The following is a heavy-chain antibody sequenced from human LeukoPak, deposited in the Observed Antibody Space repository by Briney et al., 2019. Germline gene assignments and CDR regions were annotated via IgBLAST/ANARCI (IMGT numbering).Heavy chain of an antibody. D-gene: IGHD4-17*01. J-gene: IGHJ2*01. CDR1: GGSISSSSYY. Sequence: SETLSLTCTVSGGSISSSSYYWGWIRQPPGHGLEWIGSIYYSGSTYYNPSLKSRVTISVDTSKNQFSLKLSSVTAADTAVYYCARQPDYGDLYWYFDLWGRGTLVTVSS. CDR3: ARQPDYGDLYWYFDL. V-gene: IGHV4-39*01. CDR2: IYYSGST.